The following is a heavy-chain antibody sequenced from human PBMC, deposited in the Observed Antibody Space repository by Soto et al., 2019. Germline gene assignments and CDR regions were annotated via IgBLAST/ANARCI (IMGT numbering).Heavy chain of an antibody. CDR2: IYNSGST. J-gene: IGHJ6*02. Sequence: SETLSLTCTVSGGSISSYYWSWIRRPPGKGLEWIGYIYNSGSTHSTPSLQSRVTISVDTSTNQFSLKLSSVTAADTVIYYCARARITMVREVIKYNMDVWGQGTTVTVSS. CDR1: GGSISSYY. CDR3: ARARITMVREVIKYNMDV. V-gene: IGHV4-59*01. D-gene: IGHD3-10*01.